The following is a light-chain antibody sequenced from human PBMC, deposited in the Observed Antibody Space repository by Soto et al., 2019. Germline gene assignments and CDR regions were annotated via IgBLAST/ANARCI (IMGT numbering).Light chain of an antibody. V-gene: IGKV1-5*03. CDR3: QHYNSYSEA. CDR1: QTISSW. CDR2: EAS. Sequence: IQVPQSPSTLSGSVGDRVTITCRASQTISSWLAWYQQKPGKAPKLLIYEASTLKSGVPSRFSGSGSGTEFTLTISSLQPDDFATYYCQHYNSYSEAFGQGTKVDIK. J-gene: IGKJ1*01.